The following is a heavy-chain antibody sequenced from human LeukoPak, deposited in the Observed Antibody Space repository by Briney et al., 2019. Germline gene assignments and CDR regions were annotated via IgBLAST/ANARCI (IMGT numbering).Heavy chain of an antibody. V-gene: IGHV4-59*01. CDR2: IYYSGST. CDR1: GGSISSYY. D-gene: IGHD3-9*01. J-gene: IGHJ5*02. CDR3: ARNYDILTGYSEFDP. Sequence: PSETLSLTCTVSGGSISSYYWSWIRQPPGKGLEWIGYIYYSGSTNYNPSLKSRVTISVDTSKNQFSLKLSSVTAADTAVYYCARNYDILTGYSEFDPWGQGTLATVSS.